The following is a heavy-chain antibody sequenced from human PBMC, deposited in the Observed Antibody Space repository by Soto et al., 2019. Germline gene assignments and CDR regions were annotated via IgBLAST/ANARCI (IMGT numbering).Heavy chain of an antibody. D-gene: IGHD3-22*01. CDR1: GYTFTSYA. V-gene: IGHV1-18*01. J-gene: IGHJ4*02. CDR2: ISAYNGNT. CDR3: ARGSGYYYWDDC. Sequence: ASVKVSCKASGYTFTSYAISWVRQAPGQGLEWMGWISAYNGNTKYSQKFQGRVTITRDTSASTAYMELSSLRSEDTAVYYCARGSGYYYWDDCWGQGTLVTVSS.